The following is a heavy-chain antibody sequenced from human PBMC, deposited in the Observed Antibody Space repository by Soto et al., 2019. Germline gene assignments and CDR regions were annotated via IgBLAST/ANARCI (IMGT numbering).Heavy chain of an antibody. CDR3: ARGRRMGYYGSGSDDFDY. V-gene: IGHV4-30-4*01. CDR2: IYYSGST. CDR1: GGSISSGDYY. J-gene: IGHJ4*02. D-gene: IGHD3-10*01. Sequence: SETLSLLCTVSGGSISSGDYYWSWIRQPPGKGLEWIGYIYYSGSTYYNPSLKSRVTISVDTSKNQFSLKLSSVTAADTAVYYCARGRRMGYYGSGSDDFDYWGQGTLVTVSS.